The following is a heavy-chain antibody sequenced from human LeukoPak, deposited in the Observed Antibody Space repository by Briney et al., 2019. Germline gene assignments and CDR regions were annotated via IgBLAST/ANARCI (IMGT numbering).Heavy chain of an antibody. CDR3: ARAFTFPNWFDP. CDR1: GGSISSGSFY. CDR2: IYYSGTT. Sequence: SETLSLTCTVSGGSISSGSFYWAWIRQPPGKGLEWIGSIYYSGTTYYNPSVKSRVTMSVDTSKKQFSLQLSSVTAADTAVYYCARAFTFPNWFDPWGQGTLVTV. V-gene: IGHV4-39*01. J-gene: IGHJ5*02. D-gene: IGHD2/OR15-2a*01.